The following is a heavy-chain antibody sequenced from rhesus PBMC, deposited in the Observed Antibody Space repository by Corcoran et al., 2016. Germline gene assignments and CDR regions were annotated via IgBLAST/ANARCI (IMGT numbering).Heavy chain of an antibody. J-gene: IGHJ4*01. CDR1: GYSISSGYG. D-gene: IGHD3S6*01. CDR2: ISYIGST. CDR3: ARGDDYGYYYSRGFDY. Sequence: QLQLQESGPGLVKPSETLSLTCAVSGYSISSGYGWSWIRQPPGRGLEWIGYISYIGSTSNNPPLKSRVTISRDTSNNQFSLKLSSVTAADTAVYYRARGDDYGYYYSRGFDYWGQGVLVTVSS. V-gene: IGHV4-122*02.